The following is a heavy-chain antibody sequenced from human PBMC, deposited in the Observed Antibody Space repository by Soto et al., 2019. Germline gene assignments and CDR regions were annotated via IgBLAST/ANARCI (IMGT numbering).Heavy chain of an antibody. CDR2: IYHSGST. CDR3: ARVSGSYYYGMDV. Sequence: SETLSLTCAVSGGSISSSNWWSWVRQPPGKGLEWIGEIYHSGSTNYNPSLKSRVTISVDKTKNQFSLRLTSVTAADTAVYYCARVSGSYYYGMDVWGQGTTVTVSS. CDR1: GGSISSSNW. V-gene: IGHV4-4*02. J-gene: IGHJ6*02. D-gene: IGHD1-26*01.